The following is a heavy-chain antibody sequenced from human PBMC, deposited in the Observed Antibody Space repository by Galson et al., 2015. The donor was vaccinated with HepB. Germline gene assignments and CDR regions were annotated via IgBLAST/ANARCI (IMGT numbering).Heavy chain of an antibody. V-gene: IGHV3-23*01. CDR3: AKGKQWLVSYYFDY. J-gene: IGHJ4*02. D-gene: IGHD6-19*01. CDR2: ISGSGGTT. Sequence: VRQAPGKGLEWVSAISGSGGTTYSADSVKGRFTISRDNSKNTLYLQMNSLRAEYTAVYYCAKGKQWLVSYYFDYWGQGTLVTVSS.